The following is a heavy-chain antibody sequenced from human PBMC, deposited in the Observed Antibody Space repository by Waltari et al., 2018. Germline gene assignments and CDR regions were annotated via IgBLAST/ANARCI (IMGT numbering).Heavy chain of an antibody. J-gene: IGHJ5*02. CDR1: GGYFSGYY. CDR3: ARLALKNIVVVPATDGWFDP. D-gene: IGHD2-2*01. CDR2: INHSGST. V-gene: IGHV4-34*01. Sequence: QVQLQQWGAGLLKPSETLSLTCAVYGGYFSGYYWSWIRQPTGKGREWIGEINHSGSTNYNPSLKSRVTISVDTSKNQFSLKLSSVTAADTAVYYCARLALKNIVVVPATDGWFDPWGQGTLVTVSS.